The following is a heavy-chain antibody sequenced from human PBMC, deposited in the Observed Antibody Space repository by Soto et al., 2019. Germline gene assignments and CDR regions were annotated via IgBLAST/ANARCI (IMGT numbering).Heavy chain of an antibody. D-gene: IGHD3-3*01. V-gene: IGHV1-2*04. J-gene: IGHJ4*02. CDR2: INPNSGGT. CDR1: GYTFTGYY. Sequence: VSVKVSCKASGYTFTGYYMHWVRQAPGQGLEWMGWINPNSGGTNYAQKFQGWVTMTRDTSISTAYMELSRLRSDDTAVYYCARGGPVVPAAMPGYGYYDFWSGYDYWGQGTLVTVSS. CDR3: ARGGPVVPAAMPGYGYYDFWSGYDY.